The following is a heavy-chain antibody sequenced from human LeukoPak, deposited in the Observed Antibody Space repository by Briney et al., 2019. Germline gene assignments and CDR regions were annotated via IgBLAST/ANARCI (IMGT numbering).Heavy chain of an antibody. J-gene: IGHJ4*02. CDR3: ARDPWHYDSI. CDR1: GYTFTSYD. V-gene: IGHV1-2*02. Sequence: ASVKVSCKASGYTFTSYDINWVRQATGQGLEWMGWMNPNSGGTNYAQKFQGRVTMTRDTSISTAYMELSRLRSDDTAVYYCARDPWHYDSIWGQGTLVTVSS. D-gene: IGHD3-3*01. CDR2: MNPNSGGT.